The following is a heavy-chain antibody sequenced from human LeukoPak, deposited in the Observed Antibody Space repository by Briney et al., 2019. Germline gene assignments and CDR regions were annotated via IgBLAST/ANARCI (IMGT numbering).Heavy chain of an antibody. CDR3: VRGHGVWYYFDSSGSLFDY. J-gene: IGHJ4*02. V-gene: IGHV1-8*01. Sequence: GASVKVSCKASGYTFTSYDINWVRQATGQGLEWMGWMNPNSGNTGYAQKFQGRVTMTRNTSVSTAYMELSSLRSEDTAVYYCVRGHGVWYYFDSSGSLFDYWGQGTLVTVSS. CDR1: GYTFTSYD. D-gene: IGHD3-22*01. CDR2: MNPNSGNT.